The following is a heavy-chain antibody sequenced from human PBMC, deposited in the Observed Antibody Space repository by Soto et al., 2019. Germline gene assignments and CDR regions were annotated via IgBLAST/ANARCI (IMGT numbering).Heavy chain of an antibody. Sequence: EVPLVESGGGLVQTGGSLRLSCAIFESTVSRDWMNWVRQAPGKGLEWVAHINQDGSEKYYVDSVKGRFTISRDNAKKSLYLHMNSLRPADRAMYYCSGGVGDAFWGQGTLVTVSS. J-gene: IGHJ4*02. V-gene: IGHV3-7*04. D-gene: IGHD1-26*01. CDR2: INQDGSEK. CDR3: SGGVGDAF. CDR1: ESTVSRDW.